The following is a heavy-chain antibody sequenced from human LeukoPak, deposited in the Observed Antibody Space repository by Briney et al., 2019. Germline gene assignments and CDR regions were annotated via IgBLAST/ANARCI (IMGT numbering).Heavy chain of an antibody. CDR2: MNPSSGNT. CDR1: GYTFTSYD. J-gene: IGHJ6*02. CDR3: ARTGKNDFWSGYSYYYYYGMDV. V-gene: IGHV1-8*01. Sequence: ASVKVSCKASGYTFTSYDINWVRQATGQGLEWMGWMNPSSGNTGYAQKFQGRVTMTRNTSISTAYMELSSLRSEDTAVYYCARTGKNDFWSGYSYYYYYGMDVWGQGTAVTVSS. D-gene: IGHD3-3*01.